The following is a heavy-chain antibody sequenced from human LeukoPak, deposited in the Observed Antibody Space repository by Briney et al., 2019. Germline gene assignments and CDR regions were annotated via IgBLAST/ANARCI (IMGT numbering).Heavy chain of an antibody. J-gene: IGHJ3*01. CDR3: ARPNITSYYDSRGYDAFDV. CDR1: GYSFSTHW. D-gene: IGHD3-22*01. Sequence: GDSLKISCKGSGYSFSTHWIVWVRQMPGKGLEWMGIIYPHDSDTRYSPSFQGQVTISADKSVRTAYLQWSSLKASDTAMYYCARPNITSYYDSRGYDAFDVWGQGTMVTVSS. CDR2: IYPHDSDT. V-gene: IGHV5-51*01.